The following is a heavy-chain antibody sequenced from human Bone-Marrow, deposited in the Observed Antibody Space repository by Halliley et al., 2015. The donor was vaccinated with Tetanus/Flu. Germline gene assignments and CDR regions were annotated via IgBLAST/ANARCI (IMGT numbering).Heavy chain of an antibody. D-gene: IGHD1-26*01. CDR2: VKNDGTGP. Sequence: VWVARVKNDGTGPTYADFVKGRFTISRDNAKNTMYLQMNSLRAEDTAFYYCTRDVPHSQFAPWGQGTLVTVSS. J-gene: IGHJ5*02. V-gene: IGHV3-74*01. CDR3: TRDVPHSQFAP.